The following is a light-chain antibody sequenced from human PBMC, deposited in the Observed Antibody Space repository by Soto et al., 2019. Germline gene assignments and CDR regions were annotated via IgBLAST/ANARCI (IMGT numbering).Light chain of an antibody. V-gene: IGKV3-20*01. CDR3: QQYARSPLA. Sequence: EIVLTQSPGTLSLSSGERATLSCRASQSVRSNYLAWYQQKPGQAPRLLIYGASSRATGTPGRFGGSGSGTDSTPTISRLEPEDAAVYYCQQYARSPLAFGGGTKVEIK. J-gene: IGKJ4*01. CDR1: QSVRSNY. CDR2: GAS.